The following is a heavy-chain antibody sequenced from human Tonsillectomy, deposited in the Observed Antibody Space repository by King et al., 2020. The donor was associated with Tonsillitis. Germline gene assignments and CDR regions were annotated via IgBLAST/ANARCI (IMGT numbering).Heavy chain of an antibody. Sequence: VQLVQSGAEVKKPGESLKISCKTSRSIFSSHWIVWVRQLPGKGPEWMGVISPADSDTRYSPSFQGQVTFSADASTSTAYLQWSSLKASDTAIYFCATKHTSGYNFLDYWGQGTLVTVSS. D-gene: IGHD5-12*01. CDR3: ATKHTSGYNFLDY. CDR1: RSIFSSHW. V-gene: IGHV5-51*01. CDR2: ISPADSDT. J-gene: IGHJ4*02.